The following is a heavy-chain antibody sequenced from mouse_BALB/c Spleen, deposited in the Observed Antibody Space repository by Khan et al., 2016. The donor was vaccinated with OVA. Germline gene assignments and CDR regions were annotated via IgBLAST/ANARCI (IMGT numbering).Heavy chain of an antibody. V-gene: IGHV1-77*01. CDR1: GYTFTDSY. J-gene: IGHJ3*01. Sequence: QVQLKESGAELARPGASVKLSCKASGYTFTDSYINWVKQRNGQGIEWIGEISPGSGDTYYNEKFQGKATLTAAKSSTTAYMQLSSLTSEASAVYFCARSNYFGYTFAYWGQGTLVAGAA. CDR3: ARSNYFGYTFAY. D-gene: IGHD1-2*01. CDR2: ISPGSGDT.